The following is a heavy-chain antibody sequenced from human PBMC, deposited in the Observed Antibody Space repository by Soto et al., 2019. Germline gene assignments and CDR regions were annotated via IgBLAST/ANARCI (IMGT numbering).Heavy chain of an antibody. CDR3: ASSINMIVVAYGMDV. Sequence: ASVKVSCKASGGTFTNFTIHWVRQAPGQGLEWMGGIIPIFSTTNYAQKFQGRVTITADESTRTAYMELSSLKSEDTAVYYCASSINMIVVAYGMDVWGQGATVTVYS. CDR1: GGTFTNFT. J-gene: IGHJ6*02. CDR2: IIPIFSTT. V-gene: IGHV1-69*13. D-gene: IGHD3-22*01.